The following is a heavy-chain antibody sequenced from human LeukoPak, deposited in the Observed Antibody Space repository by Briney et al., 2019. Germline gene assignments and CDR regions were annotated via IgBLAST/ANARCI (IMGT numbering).Heavy chain of an antibody. CDR3: ATAHRTNYDYVWGSSRGNWFDP. V-gene: IGHV1-24*01. J-gene: IGHJ5*02. CDR2: FDPEDGET. D-gene: IGHD3-16*01. CDR1: GYTLTELS. Sequence: ASVKVSCKVSGYTLTELSMHWVRRAPGKGLEWMGGFDPEDGETIYAQKFQGRVTMTEDTSTDTAYMELSSLRSEDTAVYYCATAHRTNYDYVWGSSRGNWFDPWGQGTLVTVSS.